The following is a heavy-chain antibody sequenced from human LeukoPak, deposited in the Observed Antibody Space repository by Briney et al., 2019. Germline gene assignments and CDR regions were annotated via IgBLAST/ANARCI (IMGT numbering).Heavy chain of an antibody. J-gene: IGHJ6*02. D-gene: IGHD3-22*01. CDR3: ARSPPLYYYDSSGYYPDYYGMDV. Sequence: GGPLRLSCAASGFTFSSYSMNWVRQAPGKGLEWVSYISSSSTIYYADSVKGRFTISRDNAKNSLYLQMNSLRAEDTAVYYCARSPPLYYYDSSGYYPDYYGMDVWGQGTTVTVSS. V-gene: IGHV3-48*01. CDR1: GFTFSSYS. CDR2: ISSSSTI.